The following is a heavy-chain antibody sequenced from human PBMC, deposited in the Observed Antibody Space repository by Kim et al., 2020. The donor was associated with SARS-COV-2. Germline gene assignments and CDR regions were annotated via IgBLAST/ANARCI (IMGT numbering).Heavy chain of an antibody. CDR2: IGTAGDT. Sequence: GGSLRLSCAASGFTFSSYDMHWVRQATGKGLEWVSAIGTAGDTYYPGSVKGRFTISRENAKNSLYLQMNNLRAGDTAVYYCAREKAIYDYVWGSYRYRYGMDVWGQGTTVTVSS. D-gene: IGHD3-16*02. CDR3: AREKAIYDYVWGSYRYRYGMDV. CDR1: GFTFSSYD. V-gene: IGHV3-13*04. J-gene: IGHJ6*02.